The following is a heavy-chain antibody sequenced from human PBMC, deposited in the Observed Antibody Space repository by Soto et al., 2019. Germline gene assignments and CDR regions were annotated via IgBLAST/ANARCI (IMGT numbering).Heavy chain of an antibody. CDR3: AREDIVVVVAAKRYYHYGRDA. CDR1: GGTFSSYA. CDR2: IIPIFGAA. D-gene: IGHD2-15*01. J-gene: IGHJ6*02. V-gene: IGHV1-69*13. Sequence: SVKVSCKASGGTFSSYAISWVRQAPGQGLEWMGGIIPIFGAANYAQKFQGRVTITADESTSTAYMELSSLRSEDTAVYYCAREDIVVVVAAKRYYHYGRDAWSQGTTVT.